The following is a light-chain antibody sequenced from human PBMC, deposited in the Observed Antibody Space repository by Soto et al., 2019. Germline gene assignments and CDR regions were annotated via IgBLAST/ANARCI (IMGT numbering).Light chain of an antibody. J-gene: IGLJ1*01. CDR2: SNN. CDR1: SSNIGSNT. Sequence: QSVLTQPPSASGTPVQRVTISCSGSSSNIGSNTVNWYQQLPGTAPKLLIYSNNQRPSGVPDRFSGSKSGTSASLAISGLQSEYEADYYCAAWEDSLNGYVFGTGTKVPVL. CDR3: AAWEDSLNGYV. V-gene: IGLV1-44*01.